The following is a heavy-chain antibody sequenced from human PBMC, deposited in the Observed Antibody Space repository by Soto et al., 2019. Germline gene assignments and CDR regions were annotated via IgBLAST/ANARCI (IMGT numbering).Heavy chain of an antibody. CDR2: ISASGGSV. CDR3: AKDYYDFWSGERLDC. D-gene: IGHD3-3*01. CDR1: GFKFASYA. Sequence: ELQLLESGGGLVQRGESLRLSCAASGFKFASYALTWVRQAPGKGLEWVSGISASGGSVYYAESVRGRFTISRDNFKNILYLQMNSLRAEDTAVYYCAKDYYDFWSGERLDCWGQGTLVTVPS. J-gene: IGHJ4*02. V-gene: IGHV3-23*01.